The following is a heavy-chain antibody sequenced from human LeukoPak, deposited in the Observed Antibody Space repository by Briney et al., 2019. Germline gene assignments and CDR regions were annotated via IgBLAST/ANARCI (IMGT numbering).Heavy chain of an antibody. D-gene: IGHD3-22*01. Sequence: SGGSLRLSCAASGFSFSSYDMNWIRQAPEKGLEWVSSISYTSSYICYADSLKGRFTISRDNTKNSLYLQMNSLRAEDTAVYYCARASYYYDSSGGAFDIWGQGTLVTVSS. CDR1: GFSFSSYD. J-gene: IGHJ3*02. CDR2: ISYTSSYI. CDR3: ARASYYYDSSGGAFDI. V-gene: IGHV3-21*01.